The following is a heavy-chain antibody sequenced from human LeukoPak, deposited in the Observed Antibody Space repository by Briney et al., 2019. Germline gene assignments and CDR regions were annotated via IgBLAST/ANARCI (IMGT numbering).Heavy chain of an antibody. CDR3: ARGYPPPKKTWIQLWYGYYFDY. CDR1: GGSFSSYV. D-gene: IGHD5-18*01. J-gene: IGHJ4*02. CDR2: INPMLSEA. Sequence: ASVNVSCKAPGGSFSSYVITWVRQTPGQGLELMGMINPMLSEASYAQKFQGRVTMTRNTSISTAYMELSSLRSEDTPVYYCARGYPPPKKTWIQLWYGYYFDYWGQGTLVTVSS. V-gene: IGHV1-8*02.